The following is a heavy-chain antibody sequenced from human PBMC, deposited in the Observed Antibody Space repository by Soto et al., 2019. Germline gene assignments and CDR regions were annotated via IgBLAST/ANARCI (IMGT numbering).Heavy chain of an antibody. CDR2: IYSDGST. Sequence: EVQLVVSGGGLVQPGGSLRLSCAASGFTVSRNFMSWVRQAPGKGLEWVSIIYSDGSTYYADSVKGRFTMSRDNSKNTLYLQMNSLRADDTAVYYCASRRNPYGAYDYWGQGALVTVSS. CDR3: ASRRNPYGAYDY. CDR1: GFTVSRNF. V-gene: IGHV3-66*01. D-gene: IGHD4-17*01. J-gene: IGHJ4*02.